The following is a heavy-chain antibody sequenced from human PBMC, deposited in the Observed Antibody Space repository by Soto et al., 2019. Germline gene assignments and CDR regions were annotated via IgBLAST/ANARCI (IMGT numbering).Heavy chain of an antibody. Sequence: SETLSLTCTVSGGSISGYYWSWLRQPPGKGLEWIGYIYSSGTGNYNPSLKSRVTISVDTSKNQFSLKLSSVTAADTAVYYCARDKGLDYGGNSEEYYYYSYGRDVWGQGTRVTVS. CDR3: ARDKGLDYGGNSEEYYYYSYGRDV. V-gene: IGHV4-59*12. J-gene: IGHJ6*02. CDR2: IYSSGTG. D-gene: IGHD4-17*01. CDR1: GGSISGYY.